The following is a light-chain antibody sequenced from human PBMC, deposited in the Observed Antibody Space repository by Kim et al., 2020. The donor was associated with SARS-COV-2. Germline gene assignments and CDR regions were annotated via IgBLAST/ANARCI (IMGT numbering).Light chain of an antibody. J-gene: IGLJ1*01. CDR1: SSNIGSNY. Sequence: GQRVTFSCSGSSSNIGSNYVYWYQQLPGTAPKLLIYRNNPRPSGVPDRFSGSKSGTSASLAISGLRSEDEADYYCAAWDDSLSGYVFGTGTKVTVL. CDR2: RNN. V-gene: IGLV1-47*01. CDR3: AAWDDSLSGYV.